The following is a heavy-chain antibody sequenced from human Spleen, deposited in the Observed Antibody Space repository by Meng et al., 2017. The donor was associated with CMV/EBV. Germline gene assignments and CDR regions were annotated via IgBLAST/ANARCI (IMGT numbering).Heavy chain of an antibody. D-gene: IGHD3-22*01. V-gene: IGHV3-9*01. Sequence: GGSLRLSCAASGFTFDDYAMHWVRQAPGKGLEWVSGISWNSGSIGYADSVKGRFTISRDNAKNSLYLQMNSLRAEDTALYYCAKDIAYQYYYDSSGYYPTYGMDVWGQGTTVTVSS. CDR2: ISWNSGSI. J-gene: IGHJ6*02. CDR3: AKDIAYQYYYDSSGYYPTYGMDV. CDR1: GFTFDDYA.